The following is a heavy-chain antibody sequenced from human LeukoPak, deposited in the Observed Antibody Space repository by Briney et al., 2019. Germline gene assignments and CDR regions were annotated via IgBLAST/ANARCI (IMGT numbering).Heavy chain of an antibody. J-gene: IGHJ5*02. CDR3: AKPHSSGWYPGENWFDP. V-gene: IGHV3-23*01. Sequence: GGSLRLSRAASGFTFSSYAMSWVRQAPGKGLEWVSAISGSGGSTYYADSVKGRFTISRDNSKNTLYLQMNSLRAEDTAVYYCAKPHSSGWYPGENWFDPWGQGTLVTVSS. CDR1: GFTFSSYA. D-gene: IGHD6-19*01. CDR2: ISGSGGST.